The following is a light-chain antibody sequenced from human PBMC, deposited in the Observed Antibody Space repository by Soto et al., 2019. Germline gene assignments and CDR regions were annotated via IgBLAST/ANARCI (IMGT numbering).Light chain of an antibody. CDR2: GAS. CDR1: QSVSSSY. J-gene: IGKJ1*01. V-gene: IGKV3-20*01. Sequence: EIVLTQSPGTLSLSPGERATLSCRAMQSVSSSYLAWYQQKPGQAPRLLIYGASSRATGIPDRFSGSGSGTDFTLTISRLEPEDCAVDYCQQYGSSPRTFGQGTKVDIK. CDR3: QQYGSSPRT.